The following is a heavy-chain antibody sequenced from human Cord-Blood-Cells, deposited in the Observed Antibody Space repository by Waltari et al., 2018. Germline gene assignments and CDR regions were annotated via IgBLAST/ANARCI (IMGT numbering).Heavy chain of an antibody. CDR3: ARVSLEWEPMGGGDY. V-gene: IGHV1-18*04. CDR2: ISAYNGNT. D-gene: IGHD1-26*01. Sequence: QLQLLQSAAAVNKHGASVQVSCKASGSTFTSSGVSLVRPAPGQGFEWMGWISAYNGNTHYAQKLQGRVTMTTDTSTSTAYMELRSLRSDDTAVYYCARVSLEWEPMGGGDYWGQGTLVTVSS. J-gene: IGHJ4*02. CDR1: GSTFTSSG.